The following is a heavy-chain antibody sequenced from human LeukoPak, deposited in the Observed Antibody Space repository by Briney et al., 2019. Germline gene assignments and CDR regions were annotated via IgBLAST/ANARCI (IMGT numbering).Heavy chain of an antibody. CDR2: ICHSGTT. J-gene: IGHJ4*02. CDR1: NYSITSGYF. CDR3: ARDGVFHDSDGYSFDY. D-gene: IGHD3-22*01. Sequence: KTSETLSLTCAVSNYSITSGYFWGWIRQPPGKGLEWIASICHSGTTYYNPSLRNRVTLFVDTSKNQFSLKLTSLTAADTAVYYCARDGVFHDSDGYSFDYWGQGTLVTVSS. V-gene: IGHV4-38-2*02.